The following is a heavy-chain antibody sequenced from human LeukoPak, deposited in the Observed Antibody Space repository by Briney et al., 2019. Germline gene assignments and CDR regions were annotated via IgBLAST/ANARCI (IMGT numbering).Heavy chain of an antibody. CDR1: GLTFSNAW. Sequence: GGSLRLSCAASGLTFSNAWMSWVRQAPGKGLEWVGRIKSKTDGGTTDYAAPVKGRFTISRDDSKNTLYLQMNSLKTEDTAVYYCIPEGLKGAISSDFDFWAREPWSPSPQ. D-gene: IGHD1-26*01. J-gene: IGHJ4*02. V-gene: IGHV3-15*01. CDR2: IKSKTDGGTT. CDR3: IPEGLKGAISSDFDF.